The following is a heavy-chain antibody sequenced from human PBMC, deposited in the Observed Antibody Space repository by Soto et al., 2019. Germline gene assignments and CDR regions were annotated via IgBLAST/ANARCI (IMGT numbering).Heavy chain of an antibody. CDR1: GFSLDDYA. CDR3: AKDIATTPRYFDY. CDR2: ISWNSGSI. Sequence: SLRLSCAASGFSLDDYAMHWVRQAPGKGLEWVSGISWNSGSIGYADSVKGRFTISRDNAKNSLYLQMNSLRAEDTALYYCAKDIATTPRYFDYWGQGTLVTVSS. D-gene: IGHD4-17*01. J-gene: IGHJ4*02. V-gene: IGHV3-9*01.